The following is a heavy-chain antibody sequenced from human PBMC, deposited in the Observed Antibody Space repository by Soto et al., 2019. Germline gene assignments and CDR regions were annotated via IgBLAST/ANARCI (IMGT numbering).Heavy chain of an antibody. Sequence: QMQLQESGPGLVNPSEPLSLTCVVSGGSITGSDWWTWVRQSPEKGPEWLGEIFHSGNTNYSPSLKSQVTISLTKSGNQSSLNVHSVTAAATAIYSGANSPYFEWAPDYGLDVWGPGTTVTVSS. CDR3: ANSPYFEWAPDYGLDV. CDR1: GGSITGSDW. D-gene: IGHD3-9*01. CDR2: IFHSGNT. J-gene: IGHJ6*02. V-gene: IGHV4-4*02.